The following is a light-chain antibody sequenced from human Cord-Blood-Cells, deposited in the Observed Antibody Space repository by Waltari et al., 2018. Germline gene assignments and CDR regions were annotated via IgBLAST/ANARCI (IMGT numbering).Light chain of an antibody. CDR2: DAS. CDR3: QQRSNWPPEYT. CDR1: QSVSSY. Sequence: EIVLTQSPATLSLSPGDSATLSCRASQSVSSYLAWYQQKPGQAPRLLIYDASNRATGIPARFSGSGSGTDFTLTISSLEPEDFAVYYCQQRSNWPPEYTFGQGTKLEIK. V-gene: IGKV3-11*01. J-gene: IGKJ2*01.